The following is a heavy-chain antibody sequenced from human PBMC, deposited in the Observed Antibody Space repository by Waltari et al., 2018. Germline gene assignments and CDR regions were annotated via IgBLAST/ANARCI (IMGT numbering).Heavy chain of an antibody. J-gene: IGHJ4*02. CDR2: IYTSGST. CDR1: GGSISSYY. V-gene: IGHV4-4*07. Sequence: QVQLQESGPGLVKPSETLSLTCTVSGGSISSYYWSWIRQPAGKGLEWIGRIYTSGSTNYNPSLKSRVPMSVDTSKNQFSLKLSSVTAADTAVYYCARVGLEYSSSYYFDYWGQGTLVTVSS. CDR3: ARVGLEYSSSYYFDY. D-gene: IGHD6-6*01.